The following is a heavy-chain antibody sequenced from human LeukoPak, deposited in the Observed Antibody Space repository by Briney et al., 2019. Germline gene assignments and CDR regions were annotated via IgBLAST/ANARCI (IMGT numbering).Heavy chain of an antibody. V-gene: IGHV3-23*01. CDR1: GFTSSSYA. J-gene: IGHJ4*02. CDR2: ITASGGNT. CDR3: AKGNGYSYGRYYFDY. D-gene: IGHD5-18*01. Sequence: GWSLRLSCAASGFTSSSYAMGWVRQAPGKGLEWVSAITASGGNTYYADSVKGRFTISRDNSKNTLYLQVNSLRAEDTAVYYCAKGNGYSYGRYYFDYWGQGTLVTVSS.